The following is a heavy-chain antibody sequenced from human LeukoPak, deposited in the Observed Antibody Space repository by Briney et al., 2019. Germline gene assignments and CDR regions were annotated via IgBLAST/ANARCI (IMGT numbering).Heavy chain of an antibody. CDR1: VGSISSSSYY. D-gene: IGHD3-22*01. V-gene: IGHV4-39*01. CDR2: IYYSGST. J-gene: IGHJ5*02. Sequence: SETLSLTCTVSVGSISSSSYYWGWIRQPPGKGLEWIGSIYYSGSTYYNPSLKSRVTISVDTSKNQFSLKLSSVTAADTAVYYWARGGDYHDSSGTNWFDPWGQGTLVTVSS. CDR3: ARGGDYHDSSGTNWFDP.